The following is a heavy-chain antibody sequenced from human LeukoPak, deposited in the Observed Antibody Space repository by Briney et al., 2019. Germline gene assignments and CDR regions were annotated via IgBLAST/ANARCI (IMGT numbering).Heavy chain of an antibody. CDR2: IYHSGST. Sequence: SETLSLTCAVSGGSISSSNWWSWVRQPPGKGLEWIGEIYHSGSTNYNPSLKRRVTISVDKSKNQFSLKLSSVTAADTAVYYCAKTNSGPYTANINFDYWGQGTLVTVSS. V-gene: IGHV4-4*02. J-gene: IGHJ4*02. D-gene: IGHD5-18*01. CDR1: GGSISSSNW. CDR3: AKTNSGPYTANINFDY.